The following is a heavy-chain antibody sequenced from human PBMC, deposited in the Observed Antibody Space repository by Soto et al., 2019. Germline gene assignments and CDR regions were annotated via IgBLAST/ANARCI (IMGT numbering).Heavy chain of an antibody. Sequence: ELQLVESGGGLVQPGGSLRLSCAASGFTFSIYWMSWVRQAPGKGLEWVANINQDGIEKYYVESVGGRFTISRDNAKNSLDLQMTSRTAEDTAVDYCARTRPGDYQDASSYYSYYCGMDGWGQGTTATVSS. V-gene: IGHV3-7*01. CDR2: INQDGIEK. D-gene: IGHD3-22*01. CDR3: ARTRPGDYQDASSYYSYYCGMDG. J-gene: IGHJ6*02. CDR1: GFTFSIYW.